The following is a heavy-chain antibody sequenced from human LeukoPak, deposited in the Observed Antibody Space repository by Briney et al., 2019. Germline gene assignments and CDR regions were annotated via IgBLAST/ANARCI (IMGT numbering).Heavy chain of an antibody. V-gene: IGHV5-51*01. CDR1: GYSFTTYW. CDR3: ARRVPYCSSTSCYVDY. Sequence: GESLKISCKGSGYSFTTYWIGWVRQMPGKGLEWMGIIYPGDSDTRYSPSFEGQVTISADKSISTAYLQWSSLKASDTAMCYCARRVPYCSSTSCYVDYWGQGTLVTVSS. D-gene: IGHD2-2*01. J-gene: IGHJ4*02. CDR2: IYPGDSDT.